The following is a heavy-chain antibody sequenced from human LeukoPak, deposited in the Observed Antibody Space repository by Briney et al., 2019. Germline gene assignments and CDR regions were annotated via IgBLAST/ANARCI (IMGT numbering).Heavy chain of an antibody. CDR1: GHSISSGYY. D-gene: IGHD4-23*01. CDR3: ARHDYGGNSEVY. Sequence: TSETLSLTCGVSGHSISSGYYWGWIRQPPGKGLEWIGSIYHSGSTYYNPSLKGRVTISVDTFKNQFSLKLSSVTAADTAVYYCARHDYGGNSEVYWGQGTLVTVSS. CDR2: IYHSGST. J-gene: IGHJ4*02. V-gene: IGHV4-38-2*01.